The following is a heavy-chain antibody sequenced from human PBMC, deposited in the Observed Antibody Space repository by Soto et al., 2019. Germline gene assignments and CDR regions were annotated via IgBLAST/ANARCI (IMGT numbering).Heavy chain of an antibody. J-gene: IGHJ6*02. D-gene: IGHD2-15*01. Sequence: QVQLVQSGVEVKKPGASVKVSCNASGYTFISHGISWVRQAPGQGLEWMGWISGKNGNTNYAQKLQGRVTLTTDTSTSTAYMELRSLRSDDTAVYYCARVSSSIVVVPDYGMDVWGQGTTVTVSS. CDR3: ARVSSSIVVVPDYGMDV. CDR1: GYTFISHG. V-gene: IGHV1-18*04. CDR2: ISGKNGNT.